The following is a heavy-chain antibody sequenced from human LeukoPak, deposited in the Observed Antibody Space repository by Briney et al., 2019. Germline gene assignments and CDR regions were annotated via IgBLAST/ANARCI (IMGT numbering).Heavy chain of an antibody. CDR1: GFTFSTYS. Sequence: GGSLRLSGAASGFTFSTYSMNWVRQAPGKGLEWVSYISTSSGTMYYADSVKGRFTISRDNAQNSLYLQMNSLTAEDTAVYYCAREGSAADDFDYWGQGTLVTVSS. J-gene: IGHJ4*02. CDR2: ISTSSGTM. D-gene: IGHD2-2*01. CDR3: AREGSAADDFDY. V-gene: IGHV3-48*04.